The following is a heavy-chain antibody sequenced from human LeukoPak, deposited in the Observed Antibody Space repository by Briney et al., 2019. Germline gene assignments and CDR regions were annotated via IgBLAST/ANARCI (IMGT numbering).Heavy chain of an antibody. Sequence: ASVKVSCKASGYTFTSYGISWVRQAPGQGLEWMGWISAYNGNANYAQKLQGRVTMTTDTSTSTAYMELRRLRSDDTAVYYCARDGYCSSTSCFRESRAFDIWGQGTMVTVSS. CDR2: ISAYNGNA. V-gene: IGHV1-18*01. CDR1: GYTFTSYG. CDR3: ARDGYCSSTSCFRESRAFDI. J-gene: IGHJ3*02. D-gene: IGHD2-2*01.